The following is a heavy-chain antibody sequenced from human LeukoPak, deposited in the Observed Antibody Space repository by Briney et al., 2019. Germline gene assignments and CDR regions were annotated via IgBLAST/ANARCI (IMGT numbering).Heavy chain of an antibody. D-gene: IGHD6-13*01. CDR2: ISAYNGNT. J-gene: IGHJ4*02. Sequence: GASVKVSCKASGYTFTSYGISWVRQAPGQGLERMGWISAYNGNTNYAQKLQGRVTMTTDTSTSTAYMELRSLISDDTAVYYCARDRGYSTSWSFDYWGQGTLVTVSS. CDR3: ARDRGYSTSWSFDY. CDR1: GYTFTSYG. V-gene: IGHV1-18*01.